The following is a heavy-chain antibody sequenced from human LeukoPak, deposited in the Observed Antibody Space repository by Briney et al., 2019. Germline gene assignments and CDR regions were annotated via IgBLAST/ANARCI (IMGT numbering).Heavy chain of an antibody. CDR2: INWNGGST. Sequence: PGGSLRLSCAASGFTFDDYGMSWVRQAPGKGLEWVSGINWNGGSTGYADSVKGRFSLSRDNAKNSLYLQMNSLRAEDPALYYCARDGGQWLVPSDYWGQGTLVTVSS. D-gene: IGHD6-19*01. CDR1: GFTFDDYG. J-gene: IGHJ4*02. CDR3: ARDGGQWLVPSDY. V-gene: IGHV3-20*04.